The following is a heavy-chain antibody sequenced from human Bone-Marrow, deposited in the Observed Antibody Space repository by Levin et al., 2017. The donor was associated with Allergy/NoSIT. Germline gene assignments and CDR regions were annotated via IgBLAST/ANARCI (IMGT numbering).Heavy chain of an antibody. J-gene: IGHJ6*02. CDR1: GFTFSSYG. Sequence: GGSLRLSCAASGFTFSSYGMHWVRQAPGKGLEWVAVIWYDGSNKYYADSVKGRFTISRDNSKNTLYLQMNSLRAEDTAVYYCARDIDRYNWNRPHISFCGMDVLGQGTTVTVSS. D-gene: IGHD1-20*01. V-gene: IGHV3-33*01. CDR2: IWYDGSNK. CDR3: ARDIDRYNWNRPHISFCGMDV.